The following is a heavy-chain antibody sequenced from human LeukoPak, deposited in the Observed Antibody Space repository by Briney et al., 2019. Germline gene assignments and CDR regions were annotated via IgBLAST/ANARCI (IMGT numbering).Heavy chain of an antibody. D-gene: IGHD1-26*01. CDR3: ARALQGRPSDFDY. V-gene: IGHV1-2*02. CDR2: INPNSGGT. J-gene: IGHJ4*02. Sequence: ASVNVSCKASGYTFTGYYMHWVRQAPGQGLEWMGWINPNSGGTNYAQKFQGRVTMTRDTSISTAYMELSRLRSDDTAVYYCARALQGRPSDFDYWGQGTLVTVSS. CDR1: GYTFTGYY.